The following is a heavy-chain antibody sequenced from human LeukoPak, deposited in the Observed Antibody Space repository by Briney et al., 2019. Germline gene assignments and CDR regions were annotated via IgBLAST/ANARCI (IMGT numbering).Heavy chain of an antibody. D-gene: IGHD6-13*01. CDR3: AREGSSSWANWFDP. Sequence: ASVKVSCKASGGTLSSYAISWVRQAPGQGLEWMGGIIPIFGTANYAQKFQGRVTITADESTSTAYMELSSLRSEDTAVYYCAREGSSSWANWFDPWGQGTLVTVSS. CDR1: GGTLSSYA. CDR2: IIPIFGTA. J-gene: IGHJ5*02. V-gene: IGHV1-69*13.